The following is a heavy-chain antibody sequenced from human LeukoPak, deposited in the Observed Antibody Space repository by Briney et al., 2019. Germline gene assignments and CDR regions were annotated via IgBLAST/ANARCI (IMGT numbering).Heavy chain of an antibody. CDR3: VRTWNTY. CDR2: IRGSGTTI. J-gene: IGHJ4*02. CDR1: GFTFSNYE. V-gene: IGHV3-48*03. D-gene: IGHD1-1*01. Sequence: PGGSLRLSCAASGFTFSNYEMNWVRQAPGKGLEWISYIRGSGTTIYYADSVKGRFTISRDNAKNSLYLQMNSLRAEDTAVYYCVRTWNTYWGQGTLVTVSS.